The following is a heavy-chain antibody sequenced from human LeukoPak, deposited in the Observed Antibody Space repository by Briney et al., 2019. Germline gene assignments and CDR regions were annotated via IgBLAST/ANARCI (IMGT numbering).Heavy chain of an antibody. CDR3: AREFAVADHYYYYGMDV. CDR2: INSDGSST. D-gene: IGHD6-19*01. J-gene: IGHJ6*02. V-gene: IGHV3-74*01. Sequence: GGSLRLSCAASGFTFSSYWMHWVRQAPGKGLVWVSRINSDGSSTSYADSVKGRFTISRDNAKYTLYLQMNSLRAEDTAVYYCAREFAVADHYYYYGMDVWGQGTTVTVSS. CDR1: GFTFSSYW.